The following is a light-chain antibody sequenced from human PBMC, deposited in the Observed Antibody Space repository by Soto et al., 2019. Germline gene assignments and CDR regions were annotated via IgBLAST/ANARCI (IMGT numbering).Light chain of an antibody. CDR1: SSNIGAGYH. Sequence: QSVLTQSPSVSGAPGQRVTMSCTGSSSNIGAGYHVHWYQQLPGTAPKLLIYTNRYRPSGVPDRFSGSRSGTAASLAITGLQAEDEADYYCQSYDSSLGYVFGTGTKVTVL. CDR3: QSYDSSLGYV. J-gene: IGLJ1*01. V-gene: IGLV1-40*01. CDR2: TNR.